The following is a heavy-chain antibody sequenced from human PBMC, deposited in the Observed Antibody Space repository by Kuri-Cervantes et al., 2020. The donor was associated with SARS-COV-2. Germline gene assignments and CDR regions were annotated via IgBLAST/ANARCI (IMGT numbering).Heavy chain of an antibody. CDR2: IIPIFGTA. D-gene: IGHD4-11*01. V-gene: IGHV1-69*13. Sequence: SVKVSCKASGGTFSSYAISWVRRAPGQGLEWMGGIIPIFGTANYAQKFQGRVTITADESTSTAYMELSSLRSEDTAVYYCARVPLDYRADYYYYGMDVWGQGTTVTVSS. CDR3: ARVPLDYRADYYYYGMDV. CDR1: GGTFSSYA. J-gene: IGHJ6*02.